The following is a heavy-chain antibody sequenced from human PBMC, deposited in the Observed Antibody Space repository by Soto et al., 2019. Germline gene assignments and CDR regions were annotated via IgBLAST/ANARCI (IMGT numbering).Heavy chain of an antibody. Sequence: GSLRLSCAASGFTFSNYAMSWVRQAPGKGLEWVLGISGSGGSTFHADSVKGRFTISRDNSKNTLFLQMSSLRADDTAIYYCARHQDSSTWYIYPIDYWGQGTLVTVSS. CDR3: ARHQDSSTWYIYPIDY. CDR2: ISGSGGST. D-gene: IGHD6-13*01. J-gene: IGHJ4*02. CDR1: GFTFSNYA. V-gene: IGHV3-23*01.